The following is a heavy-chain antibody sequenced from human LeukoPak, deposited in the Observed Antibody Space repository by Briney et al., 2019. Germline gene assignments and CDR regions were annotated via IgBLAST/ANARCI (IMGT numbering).Heavy chain of an antibody. CDR1: DFGGHR. J-gene: IGHJ4*02. CDR3: ARDCLPYCSGGICYPKDY. V-gene: IGHV3-33*08. D-gene: IGHD2-15*01. Sequence: PGGSLRLSCVASDFGGHRMHWVRQAPGKGLEWVAVIWYDGSNKYYADSVKGRFTISRDNSKNTLYLQMNSLRAEDTAVYYCARDCLPYCSGGICYPKDYWGQGTLVTVSS. CDR2: IWYDGSNK.